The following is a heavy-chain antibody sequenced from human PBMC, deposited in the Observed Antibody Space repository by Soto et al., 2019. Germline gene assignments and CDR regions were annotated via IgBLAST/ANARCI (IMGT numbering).Heavy chain of an antibody. J-gene: IGHJ6*02. CDR1: GGSISSGGYY. Sequence: QVQLQESGPGLVKPSQTLSLTCTVSGGSISSGGYYWSWIRQHPGKGLEWIGYIYYSGSTYYNPSLKSRVTISVDTSKNQFSLKLSSVTAADTAVYYCARVRRDRHSELEYSSSRERGYYYYGMDVWGQGTTVTVSS. CDR3: ARVRRDRHSELEYSSSRERGYYYYGMDV. V-gene: IGHV4-31*03. CDR2: IYYSGST. D-gene: IGHD6-6*01.